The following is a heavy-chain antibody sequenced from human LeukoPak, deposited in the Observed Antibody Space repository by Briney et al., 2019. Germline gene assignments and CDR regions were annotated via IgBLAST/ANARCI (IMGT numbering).Heavy chain of an antibody. J-gene: IGHJ4*02. CDR1: GYTFTSYG. CDR2: ISAYNGNT. Sequence: GASVKVSCKASGYTFTSYGISWVRQAPGQGLEWMGWISAYNGNTNYVQKLQGRVTMTRDTSTSTVYMELSSLRSEDTAVYHCATGSTQQLVQASFDYWGQGTLVTVSS. CDR3: ATGSTQQLVQASFDY. V-gene: IGHV1-18*01. D-gene: IGHD6-13*01.